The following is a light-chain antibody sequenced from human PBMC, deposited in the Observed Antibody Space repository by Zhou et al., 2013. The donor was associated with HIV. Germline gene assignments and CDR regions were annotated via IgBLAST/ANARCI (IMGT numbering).Light chain of an antibody. V-gene: IGKV1-39*01. Sequence: DIQMTQSPSSLSASVGDRVTITCRASQSISNYLNWYQQKPGKAPKLLIYAASSLESGAPSRFRGSGSGTDFTLTISSLQPDDFATYSCQQSYSTPWTFGQGTNVESK. CDR3: QQSYSTPWT. CDR1: QSISNY. CDR2: AAS. J-gene: IGKJ1*01.